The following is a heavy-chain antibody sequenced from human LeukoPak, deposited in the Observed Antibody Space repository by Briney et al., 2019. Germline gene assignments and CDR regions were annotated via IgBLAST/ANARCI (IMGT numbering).Heavy chain of an antibody. V-gene: IGHV3-21*01. Sequence: NPGGSLRLSCAASGFTFNTYTMNWVRQAPGKGLEWVSSITASSTAIYSADSVKGRFTISRDNAKNFLYLQMNSLRAEDTAVYYCARTYYDILTGYNPYFDYWGQEILVTVSS. CDR3: ARTYYDILTGYNPYFDY. J-gene: IGHJ4*02. CDR1: GFTFNTYT. CDR2: ITASSTAI. D-gene: IGHD3-9*01.